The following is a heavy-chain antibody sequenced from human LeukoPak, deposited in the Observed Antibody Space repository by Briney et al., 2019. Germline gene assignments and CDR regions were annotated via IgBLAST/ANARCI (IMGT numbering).Heavy chain of an antibody. Sequence: SETLSLTCTVSGGSISSYYWSWIRQPPGKGLEWIGYVYYSGSTNYNPSLKSRVIISVDTSKKQFPLKLSSVTAADTALYYCAKDIGYDILTGYNDYWGQGTLVTVSS. CDR2: VYYSGST. D-gene: IGHD3-9*01. CDR1: GGSISSYY. V-gene: IGHV4-59*01. CDR3: AKDIGYDILTGYNDY. J-gene: IGHJ4*02.